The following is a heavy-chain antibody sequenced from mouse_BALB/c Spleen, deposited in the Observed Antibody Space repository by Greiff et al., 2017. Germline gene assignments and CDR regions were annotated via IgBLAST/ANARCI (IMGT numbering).Heavy chain of an antibody. CDR3: AKSLGDGYSWFAY. CDR2: ISTYYGNT. J-gene: IGHJ3*01. Sequence: QVQLQQSGPELVRPGVSVKISCKGSSYTFTDYAMHWVKQSHAKSLEWIGVISTYYGNTNYNQKFKGKATMTVDKSSSTAYMELARLTSEDSAVYYCAKSLGDGYSWFAYWGQGTLVTVSA. V-gene: IGHV1-67*01. D-gene: IGHD2-3*01. CDR1: SYTFTDYA.